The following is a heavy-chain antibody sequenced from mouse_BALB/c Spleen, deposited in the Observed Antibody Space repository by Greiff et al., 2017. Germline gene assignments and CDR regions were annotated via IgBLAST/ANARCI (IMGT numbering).Heavy chain of an antibody. V-gene: IGHV2-6-7*01. CDR3: ARAFYYDFSTYYFDY. D-gene: IGHD2-4*01. Sequence: VMLVESGPGLVAPSQSLSITCTVSGFSLTGYGVNWVRQPPGKGLEWLGMIWGDGSTDYNAAFISRLSISKDNSKSQVFFKMNSLQADDTAIYYCARAFYYDFSTYYFDYWGQGTTLTVSS. CDR1: GFSLTGYG. CDR2: IWGDGST. J-gene: IGHJ2*01.